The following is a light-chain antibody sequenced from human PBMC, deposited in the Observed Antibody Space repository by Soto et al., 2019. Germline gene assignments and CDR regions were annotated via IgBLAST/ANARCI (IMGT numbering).Light chain of an antibody. CDR1: SSDFGSYKF. Sequence: QSALTQPASVSGSPGQLVTISCTGTSSDFGSYKFVSWYQHHPGKVPKVIIYETSKRPSGVSDRFSGSKSGNTASLTISGLQAEDEADYYCFSFTSTNTHVFGSGTKLTVL. V-gene: IGLV2-23*01. CDR2: ETS. J-gene: IGLJ1*01. CDR3: FSFTSTNTHV.